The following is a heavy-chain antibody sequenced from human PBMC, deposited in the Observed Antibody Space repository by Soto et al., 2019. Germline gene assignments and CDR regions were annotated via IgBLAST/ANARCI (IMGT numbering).Heavy chain of an antibody. Sequence: GGSLRLSCAASGFTFSSYAMHWVRQAPGKGLEWVAVISYDGSNKYYVDSVKGRFTISRDNAKNSLYLQMNSLRAEDTAVYYCARGRYCSSTSCRFDPWGQGTLVTVSS. V-gene: IGHV3-30-3*01. CDR2: ISYDGSNK. CDR3: ARGRYCSSTSCRFDP. CDR1: GFTFSSYA. J-gene: IGHJ5*02. D-gene: IGHD2-2*01.